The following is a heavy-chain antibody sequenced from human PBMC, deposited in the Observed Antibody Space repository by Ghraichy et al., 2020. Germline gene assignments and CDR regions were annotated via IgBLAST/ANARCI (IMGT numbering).Heavy chain of an antibody. D-gene: IGHD3-3*01. V-gene: IGHV4-34*01. CDR2: INHSGST. CDR3: ARGWAYDFWSGYYKGKTKFDY. J-gene: IGHJ4*02. CDR1: GGSFSGYY. Sequence: SQTLSLTCAVYGGSFSGYYWSWIRQPPGKGLEWIGEINHSGSTNYNPSLKSRVTISVDTSKNQFSLKLSSVTAADTAVYYCARGWAYDFWSGYYKGKTKFDYWGQETLVTVSS.